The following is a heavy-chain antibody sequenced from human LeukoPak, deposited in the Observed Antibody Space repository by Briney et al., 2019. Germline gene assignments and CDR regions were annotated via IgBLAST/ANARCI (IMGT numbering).Heavy chain of an antibody. CDR2: IHHTGST. CDR1: GGSISSSGYA. V-gene: IGHV4-30-2*01. CDR3: ARTPTYCGGDCYYFDP. D-gene: IGHD2-21*02. Sequence: SQTLSLTCAVSGGSISSSGYAWSWIRQPPGKGLEWIGYIHHTGSTYYNPSLKSRVTISVDRSKNQFSLKLSSVTAADTAMYFCARTPTYCGGDCYYFDPWGQGTLVTVSS. J-gene: IGHJ5*02.